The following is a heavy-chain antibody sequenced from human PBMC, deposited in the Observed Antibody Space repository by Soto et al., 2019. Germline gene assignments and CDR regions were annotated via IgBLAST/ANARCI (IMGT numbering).Heavy chain of an antibody. Sequence: SQTLSLTCTVSGGYVSSGSYYWSWIRQPPGKGLEWIGYIYYSGSTNYNPSLKSRVTISVDTSKNQFSLKLSSVTAADTAVYYCARTRGYSYGTYYFDYWGQGTLVTVSS. D-gene: IGHD5-18*01. CDR1: GGYVSSGSYY. V-gene: IGHV4-61*01. CDR2: IYYSGST. J-gene: IGHJ4*02. CDR3: ARTRGYSYGTYYFDY.